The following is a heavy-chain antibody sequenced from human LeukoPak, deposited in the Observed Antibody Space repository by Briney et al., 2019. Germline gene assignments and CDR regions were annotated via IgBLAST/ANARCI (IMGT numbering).Heavy chain of an antibody. D-gene: IGHD4-17*01. CDR2: ISSSSSTI. J-gene: IGHJ4*02. Sequence: GGSLRLSCAASGFTFSSYSMNWVRQAPGKGLEWVSYISSSSSTIYYADSVKGRFTISRDNAKNSLYLQMNSLRAEDTAVYYCARSNDYGDYVRGFDYWGQGTLVTVSS. V-gene: IGHV3-48*01. CDR1: GFTFSSYS. CDR3: ARSNDYGDYVRGFDY.